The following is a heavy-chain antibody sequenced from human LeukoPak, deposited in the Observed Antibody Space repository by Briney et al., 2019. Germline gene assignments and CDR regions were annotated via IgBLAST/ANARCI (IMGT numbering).Heavy chain of an antibody. CDR3: ARGLLSYWYFDL. D-gene: IGHD2/OR15-2a*01. CDR1: GGSFSGYY. CDR2: INHSGST. J-gene: IGHJ2*01. V-gene: IGHV4-34*01. Sequence: SETLSLTCAVYGGSFSGYYWSWIRQPPGKGLEWIGEINHSGSTNYNPSLKSRVTISVDTSKNQFSLKLSSVTAVDTAVYYCARGLLSYWYFDLWGRGTLVTVSS.